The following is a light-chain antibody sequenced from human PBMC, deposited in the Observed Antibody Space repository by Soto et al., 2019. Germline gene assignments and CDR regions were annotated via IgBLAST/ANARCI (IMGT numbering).Light chain of an antibody. CDR3: QQSYSTPFT. CDR2: AAS. J-gene: IGKJ3*01. Sequence: EIQLTQSPSFLSASVGDRITITCRASQAISTMLAWYQQKPGKAPKLLIYAASSLQSGVPSRFSGSGSGTDFTLTISSLQPEDFATYYCQQSYSTPFTFGPGTKVDIK. V-gene: IGKV1-39*01. CDR1: QAISTM.